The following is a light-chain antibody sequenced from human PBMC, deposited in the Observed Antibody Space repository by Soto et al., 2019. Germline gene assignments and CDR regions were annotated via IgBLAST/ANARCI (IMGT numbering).Light chain of an antibody. CDR1: QSVSSSY. J-gene: IGKJ2*01. CDR3: QQYGASVYT. Sequence: EIVLTQSPCTLSLSPGERATLSCRASQSVSSSYLAWYQQKPGQAPRLLMYGASSRATGIPDRFSGSGSGTDFTLTISRLEPEDFAVYYCQQYGASVYTFGQGTKLEIK. CDR2: GAS. V-gene: IGKV3-20*01.